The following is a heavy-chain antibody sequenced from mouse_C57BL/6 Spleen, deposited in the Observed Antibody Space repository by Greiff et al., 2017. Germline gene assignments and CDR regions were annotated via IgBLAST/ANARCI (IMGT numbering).Heavy chain of an antibody. D-gene: IGHD2-4*01. V-gene: IGHV1-80*01. Sequence: QVQLQQPGAELVKPGASVKVSCKASGYAFSSYWMNWVKQRPGKGLEWIGQIYPGDGDTNYNGKFKGKATLTADKSSSTAYMQLSSLTSEDSAVYFCASGDYTWFAYWGQGTLVTVSA. J-gene: IGHJ3*01. CDR1: GYAFSSYW. CDR3: ASGDYTWFAY. CDR2: IYPGDGDT.